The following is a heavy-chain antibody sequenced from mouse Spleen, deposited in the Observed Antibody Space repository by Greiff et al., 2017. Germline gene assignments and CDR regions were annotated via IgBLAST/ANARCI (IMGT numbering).Heavy chain of an antibody. J-gene: IGHJ4*01. D-gene: IGHD1-1*01. CDR1: GFTFSSYG. V-gene: IGHV5-6*02. CDR2: ISSGGSYT. Sequence: EVKLVESGGDLVKPGGSLKLSCAASGFTFSSYGMSWVRQTPDKRLEWVATISSGGSYTYYPDSVKGRFTISRDNAKNTLYLQMSSLKSEDTAMYYCAREGVYGNYAMDYWGQGTSVTVSS. CDR3: AREGVYGNYAMDY.